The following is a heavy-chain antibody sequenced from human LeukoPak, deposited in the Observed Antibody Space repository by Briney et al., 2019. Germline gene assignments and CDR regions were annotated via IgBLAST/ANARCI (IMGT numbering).Heavy chain of an antibody. V-gene: IGHV3-23*01. CDR3: AKRGVVIRVILVGFHREAYYFDS. CDR1: GITLSDYG. Sequence: GGSLRLSCAVSGITLSDYGMSWVRQAPGKGLEGVAGISGSGGSTNYADSVKGRFTISRDNPTNTLFLQMNSLRAEDTAVYFCAKRGVVIRVILVGFHREAYYFDSWGQGALVTVSS. J-gene: IGHJ4*02. CDR2: ISGSGGST. D-gene: IGHD2-21*01.